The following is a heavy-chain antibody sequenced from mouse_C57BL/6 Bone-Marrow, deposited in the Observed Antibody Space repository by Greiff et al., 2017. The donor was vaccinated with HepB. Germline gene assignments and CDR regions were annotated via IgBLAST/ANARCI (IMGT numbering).Heavy chain of an antibody. CDR1: GYTFTDYY. CDR3: ARGHYSNARYFDY. V-gene: IGHV1-76*01. Sequence: QVQLKESGAELVRPGASVKLSCKASGYTFTDYYINWVKQRPGQGLEWIARIYPGSGNTYYNEKFKGKATLTAEKSSSTAYMQLSSLTSEDSAVYFCARGHYSNARYFDYWGQGTTLTVSS. D-gene: IGHD2-5*01. CDR2: IYPGSGNT. J-gene: IGHJ2*01.